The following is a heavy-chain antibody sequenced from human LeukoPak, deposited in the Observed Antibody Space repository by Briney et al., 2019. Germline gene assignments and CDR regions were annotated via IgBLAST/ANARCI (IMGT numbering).Heavy chain of an antibody. CDR2: IWYDGSNK. J-gene: IGHJ4*02. D-gene: IGHD3-22*01. V-gene: IGHV3-33*01. CDR3: ARGRMYYYDSSGPDY. Sequence: QPGRSLRLSCAASGFTFSSYGMHWVRQAPGKGLEWVAVIWYDGSNKYYADSVKGRFTISRDNSKNTLYLQMNSLRAEDTAVYYCARGRMYYYDSSGPDYWGQGTLVTVSS. CDR1: GFTFSSYG.